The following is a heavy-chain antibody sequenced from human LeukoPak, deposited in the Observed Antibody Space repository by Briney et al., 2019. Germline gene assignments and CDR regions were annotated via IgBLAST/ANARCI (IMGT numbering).Heavy chain of an antibody. CDR1: GGSISSSNW. V-gene: IGHV4-38-2*01. D-gene: IGHD2-15*01. CDR2: IYHSGNT. J-gene: IGHJ4*02. Sequence: SETLSLTCAVSGGSISSSNWWSWIRQPPGRGPEWIASIYHSGNTFYNPSLKSRVTISVDTSKNQFSLKLSSVTAADTAMYYCARSTVVVVGGTLRIDYFDYWGQGALVTVSS. CDR3: ARSTVVVVGGTLRIDYFDY.